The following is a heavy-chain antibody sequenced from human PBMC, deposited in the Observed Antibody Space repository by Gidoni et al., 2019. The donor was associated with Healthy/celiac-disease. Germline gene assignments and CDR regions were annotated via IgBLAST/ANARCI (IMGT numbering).Heavy chain of an antibody. V-gene: IGHV1-69*01. Sequence: QVQLVQYGAEVKKPGSSVKVSCKASGDTFSSYAISWVRQAPGQVLAWMGGSIPIFGTANYAQKFQGRVMMTADESTSTAYMGLSSLRSEDTAVYYCARVITWDGGDYYYGMDVWGQGTTVTVSS. CDR2: SIPIFGTA. CDR1: GDTFSSYA. D-gene: IGHD7-27*01. CDR3: ARVITWDGGDYYYGMDV. J-gene: IGHJ6*02.